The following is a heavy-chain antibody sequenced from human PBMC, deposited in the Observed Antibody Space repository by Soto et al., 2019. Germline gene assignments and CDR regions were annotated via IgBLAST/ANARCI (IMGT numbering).Heavy chain of an antibody. V-gene: IGHV4-39*07. CDR3: ARDPRTGSPFDY. Sequence: SETLSLTCTVSGGSISSSSYYWGWIRQPPGKGLEWIGSIYYSGSTYYNPSLKSRVTISVDTSKNQFSLKLSSVTAADTAVYYCARDPRTGSPFDYWGQGTLVTVSS. J-gene: IGHJ4*02. CDR2: IYYSGST. CDR1: GGSISSSSYY. D-gene: IGHD1-1*01.